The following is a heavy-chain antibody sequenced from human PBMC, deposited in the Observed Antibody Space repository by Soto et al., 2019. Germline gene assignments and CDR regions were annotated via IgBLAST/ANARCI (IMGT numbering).Heavy chain of an antibody. CDR2: SSATGAGT. Sequence: QTXVSLRLSCAASGFTFSSYGMTWVRQAPGKGLEWVSFSSATGAGTYYADSVKGRFTISRDNSKNTLYLQMTSLRADDTAVYYCAKDRRAGGNYGFYSDLWGQGALVTVSS. V-gene: IGHV3-23*01. J-gene: IGHJ4*02. CDR3: AKDRRAGGNYGFYSDL. D-gene: IGHD1-7*01. CDR1: GFTFSSYG.